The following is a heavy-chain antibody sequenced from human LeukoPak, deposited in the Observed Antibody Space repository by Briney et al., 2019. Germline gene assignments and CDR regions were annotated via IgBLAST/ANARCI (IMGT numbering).Heavy chain of an antibody. D-gene: IGHD2-15*01. Sequence: SETLSLTCAVSGYSISSCYYWGWIRQPPGKGLEWIGNVYHSGSTYYNPSLKSRVTISVDTSKNHFSLNLSSVTAADTAVYYCARDNVVVVTATPTSGLDPWGQGTLVTVSS. CDR3: ARDNVVVVTATPTSGLDP. CDR2: VYHSGST. V-gene: IGHV4-38-2*02. CDR1: GYSISSCYY. J-gene: IGHJ5*02.